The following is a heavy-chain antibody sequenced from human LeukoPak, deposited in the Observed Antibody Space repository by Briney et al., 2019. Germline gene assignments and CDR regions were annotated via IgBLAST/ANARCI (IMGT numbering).Heavy chain of an antibody. J-gene: IGHJ6*03. CDR3: ARVTVGIASYYYYYMDV. CDR1: GFTVSSNY. CDR2: IYSGGST. D-gene: IGHD6-13*01. Sequence: GGSLRLSCAASGFTVSSNYMSWVRQAPGKGLEWVSVIYSGGSTYYADSVKGRFTISRDNSKNTLYLQMNSLRAEDTAVYYCARVTVGIASYYYYYMDVWGKGTTVTISS. V-gene: IGHV3-66*01.